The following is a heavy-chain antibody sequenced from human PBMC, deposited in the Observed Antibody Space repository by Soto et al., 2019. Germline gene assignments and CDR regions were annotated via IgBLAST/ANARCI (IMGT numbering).Heavy chain of an antibody. Sequence: GGSLRLSCAASGFTFSSYGMHWVRQAPGKGLEWVAVISYDGSNKYYADSVKGRFTISRDNSKNTLYLQMNSLRAEDTAVYYCAKGGRDFWSGYSVMYYYGMDVWGQGTTVTVSS. J-gene: IGHJ6*02. V-gene: IGHV3-30*18. CDR1: GFTFSSYG. CDR3: AKGGRDFWSGYSVMYYYGMDV. D-gene: IGHD3-3*01. CDR2: ISYDGSNK.